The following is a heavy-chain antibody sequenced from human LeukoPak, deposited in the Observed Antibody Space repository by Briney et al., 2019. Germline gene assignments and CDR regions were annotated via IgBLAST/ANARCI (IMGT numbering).Heavy chain of an antibody. CDR1: GFTFSSYG. CDR2: IRYDGSSK. J-gene: IGHJ6*03. Sequence: GGSLRLSCAASGFTFSSYGMHWVRQAPGKGLEWVAFIRYDGSSKYYADSVKGRFTISRDNSKNTLYLQMNSLRAEDTAVYYCAKGVRPIFGVVTTYYYYYYMDVWGKGTTVTVSS. V-gene: IGHV3-30*02. CDR3: AKGVRPIFGVVTTYYYYYYMDV. D-gene: IGHD3-3*01.